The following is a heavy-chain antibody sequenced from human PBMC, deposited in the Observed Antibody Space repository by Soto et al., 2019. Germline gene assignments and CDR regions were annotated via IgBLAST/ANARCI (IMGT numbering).Heavy chain of an antibody. Sequence: QVTLKESGPVLVKPTETLTLTCTVSGFSLSNARMGVSWIRQPPRKALEWLAHIFSNDEKSYSTSLKSRLTISKDTSKSQVVLTMTNMDPVDTATYYCARYIVVVVAATGDNWFDPWGQGTLVTVSS. CDR1: GFSLSNARMG. V-gene: IGHV2-26*01. J-gene: IGHJ5*02. CDR3: ARYIVVVVAATGDNWFDP. CDR2: IFSNDEK. D-gene: IGHD2-15*01.